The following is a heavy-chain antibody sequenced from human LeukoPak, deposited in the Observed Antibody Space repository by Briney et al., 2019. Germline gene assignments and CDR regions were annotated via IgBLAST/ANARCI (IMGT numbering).Heavy chain of an antibody. Sequence: PSETLSLTCTVSGGSISSYYWSWIRQPPGKGLEWIGYIYYNGSTNYNPSLKSRVTISVDTSKNQFSLKLSSVTAADTAVYYCARQTYSRYFDYWGQGTLVTVSS. V-gene: IGHV4-59*01. CDR3: ARQTYSRYFDY. D-gene: IGHD6-13*01. CDR2: IYYNGST. J-gene: IGHJ4*02. CDR1: GGSISSYY.